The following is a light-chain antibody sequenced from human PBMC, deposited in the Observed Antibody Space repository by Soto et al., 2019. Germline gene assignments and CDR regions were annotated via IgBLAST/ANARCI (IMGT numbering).Light chain of an antibody. CDR2: AAA. J-gene: IGKJ1*01. Sequence: DIQMTQSPSSLSASVGDRVTITCRASQGLTTYFNWYQQTSGEAHKLLIYAAARLQPGVPSRFSGSTSGTDYTLTISSLQPDECATYYCHQAYGAPPTFGQTTNVDIK. CDR3: HQAYGAPPT. V-gene: IGKV1-39*01. CDR1: QGLTTY.